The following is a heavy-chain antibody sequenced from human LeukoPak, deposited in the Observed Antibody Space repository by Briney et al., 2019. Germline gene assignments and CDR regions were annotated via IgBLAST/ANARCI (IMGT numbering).Heavy chain of an antibody. J-gene: IGHJ4*02. CDR1: GGTFSSYA. V-gene: IGHV1-69*04. D-gene: IGHD1-26*01. Sequence: SVRVSCKASGGTFSSYAISWVRQAPGQGLEWMGRIIPILGIANYAQKFQGRVTITADKSTSTAYMELSSLRSEDTAVYYCASSRVGARTGFDYWGQGTLVTVSS. CDR3: ASSRVGARTGFDY. CDR2: IIPILGIA.